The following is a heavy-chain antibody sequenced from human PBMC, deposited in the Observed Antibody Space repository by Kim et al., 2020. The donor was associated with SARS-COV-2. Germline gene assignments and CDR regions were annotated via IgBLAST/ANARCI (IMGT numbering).Heavy chain of an antibody. CDR3: AREGDGYEGTWDL. CDR1: GGTFSSYA. J-gene: IGHJ2*01. Sequence: SVKVSCKASGGTFSSYAISWVRQAPGQGLEWMGGIIPIFGTANYAQKFQGRVTITADESTSTAYMELSSLRSEDTAVYYCAREGDGYEGTWDLWGRGTLVTVSS. D-gene: IGHD6-13*01. CDR2: IIPIFGTA. V-gene: IGHV1-69*13.